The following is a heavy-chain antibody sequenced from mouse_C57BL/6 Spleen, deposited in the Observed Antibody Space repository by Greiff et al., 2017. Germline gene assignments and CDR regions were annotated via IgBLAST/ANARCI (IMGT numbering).Heavy chain of an antibody. D-gene: IGHD4-1*01. CDR1: GYTFTDYY. CDR2: INPNSGGS. V-gene: IGHV1-26*01. Sequence: VQLQQSGPELVQPGASVTISCTASGYTFTDYYMNWVQQSHGKSLEWIGDINPNSGGSSYNQKFKGTGTLTVDKSSRAAFLELRSLTSEDSAVYYGARDGGTRYFDVWGTGTTVTVSS. J-gene: IGHJ1*03. CDR3: ARDGGTRYFDV.